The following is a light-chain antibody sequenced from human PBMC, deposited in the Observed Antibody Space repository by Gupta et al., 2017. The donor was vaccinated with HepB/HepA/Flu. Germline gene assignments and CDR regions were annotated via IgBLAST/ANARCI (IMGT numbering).Light chain of an antibody. CDR2: GAS. J-gene: IGKJ1*01. CDR3: QQYNHWPPLT. Sequence: DIVLSHFPATLSVSPGERATLSCRASQSVSSNLSWYQQKPGQAPRHLIYGASTRATGIPARFISSRSGTEYTLTISSLQSEDFAVYYCQQYNHWPPLTFGQGTKVEIK. V-gene: IGKV3-15*01. CDR1: QSVSSN.